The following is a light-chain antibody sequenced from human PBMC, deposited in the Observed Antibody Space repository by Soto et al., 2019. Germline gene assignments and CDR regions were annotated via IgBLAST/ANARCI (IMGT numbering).Light chain of an antibody. V-gene: IGKV1-5*03. J-gene: IGKJ1*01. CDR2: KAS. Sequence: DIQMTQSPSTLSASVGDRVTITCRASQSISSWLAWYQQKPVKAPKLLIYKASTLQSGGPSRFSGSGSGTEFTLAISSLQPDDSATYDCHQYNDNWTFGQGTKVDIK. CDR3: HQYNDNWT. CDR1: QSISSW.